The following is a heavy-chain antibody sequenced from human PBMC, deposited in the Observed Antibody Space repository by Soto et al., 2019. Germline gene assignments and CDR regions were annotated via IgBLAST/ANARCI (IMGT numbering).Heavy chain of an antibody. CDR3: ARAGVVVAATRIGWFDP. J-gene: IGHJ5*02. Sequence: ASVKVSCKASGGTFSSYAISWVRQAPGQGLEWMGGIIPIFGTANYAQKFQGRVTITADESTSTAYMELSSLRSEDTAVYYCARAGVVVAATRIGWFDPWGQGTLVTVSS. V-gene: IGHV1-69*13. D-gene: IGHD2-15*01. CDR2: IIPIFGTA. CDR1: GGTFSSYA.